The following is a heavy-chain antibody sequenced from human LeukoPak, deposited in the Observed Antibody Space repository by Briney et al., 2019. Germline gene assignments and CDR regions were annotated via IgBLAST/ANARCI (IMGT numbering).Heavy chain of an antibody. Sequence: GGSLRLPCAASGFTFSGSAMHWVRQASGKGLEWVGRIRSKANSYATAYAASVKGRFTISRDDSKNTAYLQMNSLKTEDTAVYYCTTLLDAFDIWGQGTMVTVSS. CDR2: IRSKANSYAT. CDR1: GFTFSGSA. J-gene: IGHJ3*02. CDR3: TTLLDAFDI. V-gene: IGHV3-73*01.